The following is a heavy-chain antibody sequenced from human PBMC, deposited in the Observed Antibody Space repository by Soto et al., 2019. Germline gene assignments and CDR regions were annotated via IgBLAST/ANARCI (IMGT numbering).Heavy chain of an antibody. CDR1: GFTFSSYE. Sequence: EVQLVESGGGLVQPGGSLRLSCAASGFTFSSYEMNWVRQAPGKGLEWVSYISSSGSTIYYADSVKGRFTISRDNAKNSLYVQMNSLRAEDTAVYYCARSGYYGGNYFDYWGQGTLVTVSS. J-gene: IGHJ4*02. V-gene: IGHV3-48*03. CDR3: ARSGYYGGNYFDY. D-gene: IGHD4-17*01. CDR2: ISSSGSTI.